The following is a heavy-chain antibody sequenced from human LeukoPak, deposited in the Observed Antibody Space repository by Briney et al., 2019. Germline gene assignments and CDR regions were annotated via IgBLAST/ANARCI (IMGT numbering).Heavy chain of an antibody. Sequence: ASVKVSCKASGYTFTSYGISWVRQAPGQGLEWMGWISAYNGNTNYAQKLQGRVTMTTGTSTSTAYMELRSLRSDDTAVYYCARAAVVAPWWYFDLWGRGTLVTVSS. CDR1: GYTFTSYG. CDR3: ARAAVVAPWWYFDL. V-gene: IGHV1-18*01. J-gene: IGHJ2*01. CDR2: ISAYNGNT. D-gene: IGHD2-15*01.